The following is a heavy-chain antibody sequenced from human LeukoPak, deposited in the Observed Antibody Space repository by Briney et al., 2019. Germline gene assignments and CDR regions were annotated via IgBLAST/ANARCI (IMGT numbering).Heavy chain of an antibody. J-gene: IGHJ4*02. V-gene: IGHV1-69*04. CDR1: GGTFSSYA. D-gene: IGHD6-13*01. Sequence: SVKVSCKASGGTFSSYAISWVRQAPGQGLEWMGRIIPILGIANYAQKFQGRVTITADKSTSTAYMELSSLRSEDTAVYYCARGAGTGYFDYWGQGTLVTVSS. CDR2: IIPILGIA. CDR3: ARGAGTGYFDY.